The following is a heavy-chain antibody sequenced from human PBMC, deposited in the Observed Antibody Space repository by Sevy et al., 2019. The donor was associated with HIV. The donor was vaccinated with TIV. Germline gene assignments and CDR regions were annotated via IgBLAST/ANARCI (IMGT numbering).Heavy chain of an antibody. D-gene: IGHD6-19*01. J-gene: IGHJ4*02. V-gene: IGHV3-30*04. CDR2: MSHDGSHK. Sequence: GESLKISCAASGFTFRNYAIHWVRQAPGKGLEWVAVMSHDGSHKYSADSVKGRFTISRDNSKNTLYLQMNSLRAEDTAMYYCARDPTIYASGWYYFDYWGQGTLVTVSS. CDR3: ARDPTIYASGWYYFDY. CDR1: GFTFRNYA.